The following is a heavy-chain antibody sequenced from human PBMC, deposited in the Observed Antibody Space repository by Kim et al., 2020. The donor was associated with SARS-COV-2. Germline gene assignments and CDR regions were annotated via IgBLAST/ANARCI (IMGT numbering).Heavy chain of an antibody. Sequence: GGSLRLSCAASGFTFSSYGMHWVRQAPGKGLEWVAVISYDGSNKYYADSVKGRFTISRDNSKNTLYLQMNSLRAEDTAVYYCAKKTPVLYYYGMDVWGQG. CDR1: GFTFSSYG. D-gene: IGHD1-1*01. V-gene: IGHV3-30*18. CDR3: AKKTPVLYYYGMDV. CDR2: ISYDGSNK. J-gene: IGHJ6*02.